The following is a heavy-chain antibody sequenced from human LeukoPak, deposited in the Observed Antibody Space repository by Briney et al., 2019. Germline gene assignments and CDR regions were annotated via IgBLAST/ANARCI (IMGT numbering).Heavy chain of an antibody. Sequence: SETLSLTCTVSGGSISSYYWIWFRQPPGKGREGIGYNYYSGSTNYNPSLTSRVTISVDTSKNQFSLKLSSVTAADTAVYYCASDTFWSGYFDYWGRGTLVTVSS. CDR2: NYYSGST. CDR1: GGSISSYY. J-gene: IGHJ4*02. D-gene: IGHD3-3*01. CDR3: ASDTFWSGYFDY. V-gene: IGHV4-59*01.